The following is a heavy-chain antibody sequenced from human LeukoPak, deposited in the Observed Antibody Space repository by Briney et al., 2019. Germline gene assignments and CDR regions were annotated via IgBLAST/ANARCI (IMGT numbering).Heavy chain of an antibody. J-gene: IGHJ5*02. CDR3: ARGEERSYNWFDP. V-gene: IGHV4-39*07. CDR1: GGSISSSSYY. Sequence: PSETLSLTCTVSGGSISSSSYYWGWIRQPPGKGLEWIGSIYYSGSTYYNPSLKSRVTISVDTSKNQFSLKLSSVTAADTAVYYCARGEERSYNWFDPWGQGTLVTVSS. CDR2: IYYSGST.